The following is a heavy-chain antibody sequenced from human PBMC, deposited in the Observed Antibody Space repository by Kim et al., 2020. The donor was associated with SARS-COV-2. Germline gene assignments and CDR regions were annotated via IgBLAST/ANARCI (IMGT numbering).Heavy chain of an antibody. V-gene: IGHV3-74*01. D-gene: IGHD3-16*01. CDR3: ASGLGDF. CDR2: DGSLT. Sequence: DGSLTTHAASVKGRFTVSRDNAKNTLYLQMTSLRAEDTAVYYCASGLGDFWGRGTLVTVSS. J-gene: IGHJ4*02.